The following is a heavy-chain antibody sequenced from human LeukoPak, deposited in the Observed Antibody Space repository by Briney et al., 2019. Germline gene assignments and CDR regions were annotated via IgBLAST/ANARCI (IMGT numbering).Heavy chain of an antibody. CDR3: ASGRGRRMDV. CDR2: ITSGSSYT. J-gene: IGHJ6*02. Sequence: GGSLRLSCAASGFTFSNAWMSWVRQAPGKGLEWVSTITSGSSYTNYGDSVKGRFTISRDNAKDSLYLQMNSLRADDTAVYYCASGRGRRMDVWGQGTTVTVSS. CDR1: GFTFSNAW. D-gene: IGHD1-1*01. V-gene: IGHV3-11*06.